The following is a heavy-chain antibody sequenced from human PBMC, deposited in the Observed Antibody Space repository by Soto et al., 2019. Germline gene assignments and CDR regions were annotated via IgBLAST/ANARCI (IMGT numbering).Heavy chain of an antibody. V-gene: IGHV1-18*01. Sequence: QVQLVQSGAEVKKPGASVKVSCKASGYTFNSYGISWVRQAPGQGLEWMGWISAYNGNTNYAQKLQGRVTMTTDTPTSKAYMELRSLRSDDTAVYYCAGVKGSGWLNWFDPWGQGTPVTVSS. D-gene: IGHD6-19*01. CDR3: AGVKGSGWLNWFDP. CDR1: GYTFNSYG. J-gene: IGHJ5*02. CDR2: ISAYNGNT.